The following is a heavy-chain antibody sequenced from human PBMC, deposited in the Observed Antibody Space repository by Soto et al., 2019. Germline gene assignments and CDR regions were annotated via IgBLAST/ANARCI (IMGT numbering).Heavy chain of an antibody. V-gene: IGHV1-69*15. CDR3: AREGYTFGPGAVRGAFDI. J-gene: IGHJ3*02. D-gene: IGHD3-16*01. CDR2: IIPIFGTT. Sequence: QVQLVQSETEVRKPGSSVKVSCRASGGAFGSNAISWVRQAPGQGLEWMGNIIPIFGTTKNAQKFQGRVTITSDESTDTAYMEWSRLRSEDTAIYYCAREGYTFGPGAVRGAFDIWGQGTMVTVSS. CDR1: GGAFGSNA.